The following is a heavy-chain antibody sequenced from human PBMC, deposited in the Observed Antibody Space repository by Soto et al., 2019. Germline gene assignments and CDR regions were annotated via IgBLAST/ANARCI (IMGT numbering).Heavy chain of an antibody. CDR1: GGSISSYY. CDR3: ARVGSQQLTLDY. J-gene: IGHJ4*02. D-gene: IGHD6-13*01. CDR2: IYYSGST. Sequence: SETLSLTCTVSGGSISSYYWSWIRQPPGKGLEWIGYIYYSGSTNYNPSLKSRVTISVDTSKNQFSLKLSSVTAADTAVYYCARVGSQQLTLDYWGQGTLVTVSS. V-gene: IGHV4-59*01.